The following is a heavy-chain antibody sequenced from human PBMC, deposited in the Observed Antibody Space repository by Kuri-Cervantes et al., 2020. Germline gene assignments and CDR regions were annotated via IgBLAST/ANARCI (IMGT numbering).Heavy chain of an antibody. CDR1: GYTFTRYA. CDR2: INTNTGNP. Sequence: ASVKVSCKASGYTFTRYAMNWVRQAPGQGLEWMGWINTNTGNPTYAQGFTGRFVFSLDTSVSTAYLQISSLKAEDTAVYYCARPRADYYDILTGYFGGYYYYGMDVWGQGTTVTVSS. V-gene: IGHV7-4-1*02. D-gene: IGHD3-9*01. CDR3: ARPRADYYDILTGYFGGYYYYGMDV. J-gene: IGHJ6*02.